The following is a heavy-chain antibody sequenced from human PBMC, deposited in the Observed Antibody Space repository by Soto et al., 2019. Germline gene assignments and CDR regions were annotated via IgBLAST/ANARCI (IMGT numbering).Heavy chain of an antibody. CDR1: GGTFSSYA. J-gene: IGHJ6*02. Sequence: QVQLVQSGAEVKKPGSSVKVSCKASGGTFSSYAISWVRQAPGQGLEWMGGIIPIFGTANYAQKFQGRVTITADESTSTACMELSSLRSEDTAVYYCARGAYDFWSGYYDPSYYYYYGMDVWGQGTTVTVSS. V-gene: IGHV1-69*01. D-gene: IGHD3-3*01. CDR2: IIPIFGTA. CDR3: ARGAYDFWSGYYDPSYYYYYGMDV.